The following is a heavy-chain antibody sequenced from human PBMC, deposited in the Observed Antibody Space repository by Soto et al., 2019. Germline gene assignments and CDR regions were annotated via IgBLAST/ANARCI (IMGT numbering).Heavy chain of an antibody. D-gene: IGHD6-13*01. V-gene: IGHV5-51*01. J-gene: IGHJ6*02. CDR1: GYSFTSYW. Sequence: GESLKISCKGSGYSFTSYWIGWVRQMPGKGLEWMGIIYPGDSDTRYSPSFQGQVTISADKSISAAYLQWSSLKASDTAIYYCARTAAAGKYYYGVDVWGQGTTVTVSS. CDR3: ARTAAAGKYYYGVDV. CDR2: IYPGDSDT.